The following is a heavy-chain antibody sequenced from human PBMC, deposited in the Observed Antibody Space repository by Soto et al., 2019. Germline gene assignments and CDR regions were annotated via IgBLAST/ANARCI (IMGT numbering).Heavy chain of an antibody. CDR1: GYTFTGYY. Sequence: GASVKVSCKASGYTFTGYYMHWVRQAPGQGLEWMGWINRNRGSTNYAQKLQGRVTLTTDTSTSTAYMELRSLRSDDTAVYYCAPHTLDTGMPSGYWGQGTLVTVSS. D-gene: IGHD5-18*01. J-gene: IGHJ4*02. CDR3: APHTLDTGMPSGY. CDR2: INRNRGST. V-gene: IGHV1-2*02.